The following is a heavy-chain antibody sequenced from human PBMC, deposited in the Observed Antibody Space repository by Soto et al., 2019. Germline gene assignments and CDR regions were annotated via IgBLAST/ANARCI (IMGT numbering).Heavy chain of an antibody. J-gene: IGHJ2*01. CDR3: VRGFRFWYFDR. V-gene: IGHV4-34*01. CDR1: GWSFRGYY. Sequence: QVQLQQWGAGLLKPSETLSLTCAVNGWSFRGYYWSWIRQPPGKGLEWIGEINHSGNTKYNPSLESRVTISVYTSQNQFSRTLSSVTAADTAVYYCVRGFRFWYFDRWGRGTLVTVSS. CDR2: INHSGNT.